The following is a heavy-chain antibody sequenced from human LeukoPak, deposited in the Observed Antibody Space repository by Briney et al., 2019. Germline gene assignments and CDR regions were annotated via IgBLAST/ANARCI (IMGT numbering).Heavy chain of an antibody. CDR2: ISSSSSYI. CDR1: GFTFSSYA. Sequence: SGGSLRLSCAASGFTFSSYAMSWVRQAPGKGLEWVSSISSSSSYIYYADSVKGRFTISRDNAKNPLYLQMNSLRAEDTAVYYCARGQGYSSGLAHDYWGQGTLVTVSS. V-gene: IGHV3-21*01. D-gene: IGHD6-19*01. J-gene: IGHJ4*02. CDR3: ARGQGYSSGLAHDY.